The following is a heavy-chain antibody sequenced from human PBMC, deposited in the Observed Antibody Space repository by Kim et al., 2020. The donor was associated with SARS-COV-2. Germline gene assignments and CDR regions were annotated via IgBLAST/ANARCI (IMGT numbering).Heavy chain of an antibody. Sequence: SVKVSCKASGGTFSSYAISWVRQAPGQGLEWMGGIIPIFGTANYAQKFQGRVTITADESTSTAYMELSSLRSEDTAVYYCAIRFMDTAMVTGAFDYWGQGTLVTVS. CDR2: IIPIFGTA. D-gene: IGHD5-18*01. J-gene: IGHJ4*02. CDR1: GGTFSSYA. V-gene: IGHV1-69*13. CDR3: AIRFMDTAMVTGAFDY.